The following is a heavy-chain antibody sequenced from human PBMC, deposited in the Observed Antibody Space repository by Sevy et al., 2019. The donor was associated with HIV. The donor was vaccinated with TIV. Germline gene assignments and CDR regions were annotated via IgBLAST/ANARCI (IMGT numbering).Heavy chain of an antibody. V-gene: IGHV3-23*01. Sequence: GGSLRLSCAASGFIFSTYTMTWVRQAPGKGLEWVSGISGSGGSTYYADSLKGRFTIFRDNSKNTVYLQMNSLRAEDTAAYYCAKGDRTFYGLDVWGQGTTVTVSS. CDR3: AKGDRTFYGLDV. D-gene: IGHD2-15*01. J-gene: IGHJ6*02. CDR2: ISGSGGST. CDR1: GFIFSTYT.